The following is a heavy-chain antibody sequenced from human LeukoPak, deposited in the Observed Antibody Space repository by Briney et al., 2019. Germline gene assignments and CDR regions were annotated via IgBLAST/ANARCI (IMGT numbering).Heavy chain of an antibody. CDR2: IIPIFGTA. CDR1: GGTFSSYA. D-gene: IGHD3-16*01. CDR3: ARGEMITFGGVFDY. J-gene: IGHJ4*02. Sequence: VASVKVPCKASGGTFSSYAISWVRQAPGQGLEWMGGIIPIFGTANYAQKFQGRVTITTDESTSTAYMELSSLRSEDTAVYYCARGEMITFGGVFDYWGQGTLVTVSS. V-gene: IGHV1-69*05.